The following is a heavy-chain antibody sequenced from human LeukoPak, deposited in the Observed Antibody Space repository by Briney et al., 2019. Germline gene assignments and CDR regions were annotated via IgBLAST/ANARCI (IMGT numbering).Heavy chain of an antibody. CDR2: INPSGGST. V-gene: IGHV1-46*01. J-gene: IGHJ4*02. D-gene: IGHD6-13*01. CDR3: ASPQGYSSSWYGFDY. Sequence: ASVKVSCKASGYTFTSYYMHWVRQAPGQGLEWMGIINPSGGSTSYAQKFQGRVTMTRDTSTSTSYMVLSSLRSEDTAVYYRASPQGYSSSWYGFDYWGQGTLVTVSS. CDR1: GYTFTSYY.